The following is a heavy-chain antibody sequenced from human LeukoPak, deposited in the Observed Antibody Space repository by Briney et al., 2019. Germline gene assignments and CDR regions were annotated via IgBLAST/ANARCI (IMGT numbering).Heavy chain of an antibody. CDR1: GGSISSSSYY. V-gene: IGHV4-39*01. D-gene: IGHD2-21*02. Sequence: SETLSLTCTVSGGSISSSSYYWGWIRQPPGKGLEWIGSIYYSGSTYYNPSLKSRVTISVDTSKNQFSLKLSSVTAADTAMYYCASRGDPGDYWGQGTLVTVSS. CDR3: ASRGDPGDY. J-gene: IGHJ4*02. CDR2: IYYSGST.